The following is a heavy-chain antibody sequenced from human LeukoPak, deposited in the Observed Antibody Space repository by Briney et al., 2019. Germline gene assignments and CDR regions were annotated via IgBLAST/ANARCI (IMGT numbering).Heavy chain of an antibody. CDR3: ARDSSEYYDFWSGYSD. V-gene: IGHV3-74*01. CDR2: INSDGSST. CDR1: GFAFSSYN. Sequence: GGSLRLSCAASGFAFSSYNMNWVRQAPGKGLVWVSRINSDGSSTSYADSVKGRFTISRDNAKNTLYLQMNSLRAEDTAVYYCARDSSEYYDFWSGYSDWGQGTLVTVSS. J-gene: IGHJ4*02. D-gene: IGHD3-3*01.